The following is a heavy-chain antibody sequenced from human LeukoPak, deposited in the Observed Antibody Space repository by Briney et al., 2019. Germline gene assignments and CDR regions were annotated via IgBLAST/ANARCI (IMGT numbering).Heavy chain of an antibody. J-gene: IGHJ4*02. CDR1: GFTFSSYA. CDR2: ISYDGSNK. Sequence: GSLRLSCAASGFTFSSYAMHWVRQAPGKGLEWVAVISYDGSNKYYADSVKGRFTISRDNSKNTLYLQMNSLRAEDTAVYYCAKETDYLDYWGQGTLVTVSS. CDR3: AKETDYLDY. V-gene: IGHV3-30*04.